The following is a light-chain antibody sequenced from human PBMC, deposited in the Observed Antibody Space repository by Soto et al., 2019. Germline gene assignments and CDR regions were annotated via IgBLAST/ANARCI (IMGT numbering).Light chain of an antibody. CDR3: QQYHDWPPIT. CDR1: QSVRSN. Sequence: VMTQSPATLSVSPGERATLSCRASQSVRSNVAWYQQKPGQAPRLLIYYASTRATGVPARFSGSGSGTEFTLTISSLQSEDFAVYYCQQYHDWPPITFGQGTRLENK. J-gene: IGKJ5*01. CDR2: YAS. V-gene: IGKV3-15*01.